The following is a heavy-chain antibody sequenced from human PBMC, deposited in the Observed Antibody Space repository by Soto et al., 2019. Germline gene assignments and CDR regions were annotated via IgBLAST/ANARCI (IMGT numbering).Heavy chain of an antibody. J-gene: IGHJ6*02. Sequence: QVQLVQSGAEVKKPGSSVKVSCKASGGTFSNYAISWVRQAPGQGLEWMGGIIPLSGTANYAQKFQGRVTITADDSTSTAYMELRSLRSEHTAIYYCASDYAVADTYYYGMDVWGQGTTVTVSS. CDR2: IIPLSGTA. D-gene: IGHD6-19*01. CDR1: GGTFSNYA. CDR3: ASDYAVADTYYYGMDV. V-gene: IGHV1-69*01.